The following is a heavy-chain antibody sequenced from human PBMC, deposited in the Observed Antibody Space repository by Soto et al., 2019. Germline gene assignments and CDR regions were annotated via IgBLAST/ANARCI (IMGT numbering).Heavy chain of an antibody. CDR3: ARGDGSGKFDY. CDR2: INHSGST. J-gene: IGHJ4*02. V-gene: IGHV4-34*01. CDR1: GGSFSGYY. D-gene: IGHD6-19*01. Sequence: QVQLQQWGAGLLKPSETLSLTCAVYGGSFSGYYWSWIRQPPGKGLEWIGEINHSGSTNYNPSLKSRVTISVDTSKNQFSLKLSSVTAADTAVYYCARGDGSGKFDYWGQGTLVTVSS.